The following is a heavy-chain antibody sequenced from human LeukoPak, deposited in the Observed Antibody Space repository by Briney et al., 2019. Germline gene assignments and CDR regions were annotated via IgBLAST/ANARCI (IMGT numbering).Heavy chain of an antibody. CDR2: FSTSSGTI. CDR1: GFTFSSLS. J-gene: IGHJ4*02. CDR3: ARDKDFGFDY. Sequence: GGSLRLSCAASGFTFSSLSMNWVRQAPGKGLEWVSYFSTSSGTISYADSVKGRFTISRDDAKNSLYLQMKSLRDEDTAVYYCARDKDFGFDYWGQGTLVTVSS. D-gene: IGHD3-10*01. V-gene: IGHV3-48*02.